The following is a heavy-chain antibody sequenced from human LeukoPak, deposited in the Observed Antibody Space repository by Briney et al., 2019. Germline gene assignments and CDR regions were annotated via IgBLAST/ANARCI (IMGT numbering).Heavy chain of an antibody. CDR1: GYTFTSFY. D-gene: IGHD2-2*01. CDR2: VNPGGGST. V-gene: IGHV1-46*01. J-gene: IGHJ6*03. CDR3: VRGAAVVPAAMRVGFFYYHMDV. Sequence: GASVKVSCKASGYTFTSFYFHWGRQAPGQRLEWMGIVNPGGGSTSYAQYLQGRVTMTRDMSTSTVYMDLSSLRSEDTAVYYCVRGAAVVPAAMRVGFFYYHMDVWGKGTTVTVSS.